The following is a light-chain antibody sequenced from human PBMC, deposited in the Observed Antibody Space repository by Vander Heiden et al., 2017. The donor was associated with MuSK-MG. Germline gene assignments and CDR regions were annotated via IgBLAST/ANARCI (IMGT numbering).Light chain of an antibody. CDR2: GNS. CDR1: SSTIGAGYD. J-gene: IGLJ2*01. V-gene: IGLV1-40*01. CDR3: QSYDSSLSGWV. Sequence: QSVLTQPPSLSGAPGQRVTISCTGSSSTIGAGYDVHGYQQLPGTAPKLLIYGNSNRPSGVPDRFSGSKSGTSASLATTGLQAEDEADYYCQSYDSSLSGWVFGGGTKLT.